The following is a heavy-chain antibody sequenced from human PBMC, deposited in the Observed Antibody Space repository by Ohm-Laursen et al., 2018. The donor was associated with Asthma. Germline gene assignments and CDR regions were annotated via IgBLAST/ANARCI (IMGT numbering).Heavy chain of an antibody. D-gene: IGHD3-9*01. CDR2: IKEDGSEE. J-gene: IGHJ6*02. CDR1: GLPFSNFW. V-gene: IGHV3-7*01. Sequence: SLRLSCAASGLPFSNFWMTWVRQAPGKGPEWVAHIKEDGSEESYLASVKGRFTIPRDNSKNTLYLQMNSLRAEDTAVYYCAKDLNGFDWLLSRSSGMDVWGRGTTVTVSS. CDR3: AKDLNGFDWLLSRSSGMDV.